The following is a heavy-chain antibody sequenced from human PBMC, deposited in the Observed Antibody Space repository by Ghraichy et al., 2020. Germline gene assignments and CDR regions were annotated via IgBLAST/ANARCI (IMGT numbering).Heavy chain of an antibody. CDR1: GFTFSNYW. V-gene: IGHV3-74*01. J-gene: IGHJ6*02. CDR2: INIIGSST. Sequence: GGSLRLSCAASGFTFSNYWIHDVRQPPVKGLVWVSLINIIGSSTPYADSVKGRFTVSRDNAKNTLYLQMNTLGAEDKAVYYCASYTPHLYYTMTEGYYYGMDVWGHETTVTVS. CDR3: ASYTPHLYYTMTEGYYYGMDV. D-gene: IGHD3-3*01.